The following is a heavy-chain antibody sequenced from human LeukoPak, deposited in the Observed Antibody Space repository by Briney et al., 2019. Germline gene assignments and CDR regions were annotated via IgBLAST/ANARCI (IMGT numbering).Heavy chain of an antibody. CDR3: ARDICSSTSCYGDYYYYMDV. V-gene: IGHV1-2*02. J-gene: IGHJ6*03. CDR2: INPNSGGT. D-gene: IGHD2-2*01. CDR1: GYTFTGYY. Sequence: ASVKVSCKASGYTFTGYYMHWVRQAPGQGLEWMGWINPNSGGTNYAQKFQGGVTMTRDTSTSTVYMELSSLRSEDTAVYYCARDICSSTSCYGDYYYYMDVWGKGATVTISS.